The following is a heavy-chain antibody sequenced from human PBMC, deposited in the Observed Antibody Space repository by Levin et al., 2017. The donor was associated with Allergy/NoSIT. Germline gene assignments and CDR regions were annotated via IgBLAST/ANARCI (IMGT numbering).Heavy chain of an antibody. CDR2: IRQDGSET. J-gene: IGHJ5*02. D-gene: IGHD3-10*01. V-gene: IGHV3-7*01. Sequence: SCRASGFTFDNYYMSWVRQAPGKGLEWVANIRQDGSETYYVDSVEGRFTISRDNAKDSLYLHMHSLIPEDTAVYYCARLMVRGGVDWFDPWGQGTLLTVSA. CDR1: GFTFDNYY. CDR3: ARLMVRGGVDWFDP.